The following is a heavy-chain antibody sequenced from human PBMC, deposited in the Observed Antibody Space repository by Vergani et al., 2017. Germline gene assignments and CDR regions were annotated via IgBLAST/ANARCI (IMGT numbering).Heavy chain of an antibody. CDR1: GGSFSGYY. V-gene: IGHV4-34*01. J-gene: IGHJ3*02. CDR3: ARGSPPEGESRHEPGEHI. D-gene: IGHD1-14*01. CDR2: INHSGST. Sequence: QVQLQQWGAGLLKPSETLSLTCAVYGGSFSGYYWSWIRQPPGKGLEWIGEINHSGSTNYNPSLKSRVTISVDTSKNQFSLKLSSVTAADTAVYYCARGSPPEGESRHEPGEHIWGQGTMVTVSS.